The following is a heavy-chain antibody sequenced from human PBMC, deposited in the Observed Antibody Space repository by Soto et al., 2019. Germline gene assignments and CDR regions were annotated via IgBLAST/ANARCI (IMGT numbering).Heavy chain of an antibody. CDR2: ISRGADST. V-gene: IGHV3-23*01. Sequence: PGGSLRLSCAASGFTFSSYAMGWVRQTPGKGLDWISAISRGADSTYYADSVKGRFTISRDNSRNTVFLQMNSLRAEDTAVHYCAKVYSSPSYFPDYWGQGTLVTVSS. CDR3: AKVYSSPSYFPDY. J-gene: IGHJ4*02. D-gene: IGHD3-22*01. CDR1: GFTFSSYA.